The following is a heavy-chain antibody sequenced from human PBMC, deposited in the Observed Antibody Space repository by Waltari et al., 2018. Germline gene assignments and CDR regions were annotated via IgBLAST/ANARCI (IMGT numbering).Heavy chain of an antibody. D-gene: IGHD2-15*01. CDR3: TRGYCSGATCYLGAFDV. J-gene: IGHJ3*01. Sequence: EVQLVESGGGLVKPGRSLRLSCTGSGFTFGDYSMSWFRPAPGKGLEGVGFIRSKAYGETAEYAASVKDRFTISRDDSKSIAYLQMNSLKTEDTAVYYCTRGYCSGATCYLGAFDVWGQGTMAIVS. CDR2: IRSKAYGETA. CDR1: GFTFGDYS. V-gene: IGHV3-49*05.